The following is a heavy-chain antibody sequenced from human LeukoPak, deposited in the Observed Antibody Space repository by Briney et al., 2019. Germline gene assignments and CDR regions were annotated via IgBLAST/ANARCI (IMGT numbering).Heavy chain of an antibody. V-gene: IGHV1-18*01. Sequence: ASVKVSCKASGYTFTTYGLSWVRQAPGQGLEWMGWISGYNGKTNYAQKFQGRVTMTTDTSTSTAHMELRSLRYDDTAVYYCARDLRPVLLWFGEFRFDPRGQGTLVTVSS. CDR2: ISGYNGKT. CDR3: ARDLRPVLLWFGEFRFDP. D-gene: IGHD3-10*01. CDR1: GYTFTTYG. J-gene: IGHJ5*02.